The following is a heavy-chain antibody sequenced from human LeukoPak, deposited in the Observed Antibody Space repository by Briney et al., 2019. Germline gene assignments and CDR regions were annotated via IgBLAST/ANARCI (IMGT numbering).Heavy chain of an antibody. V-gene: IGHV3-30*03. J-gene: IGHJ4*02. CDR3: ARGRSGYYPPADY. Sequence: GGSLRLSCAASGFTFSSYGMHWVRQAPGKGLEWVAVISYDGSNKYYADSVKGRFTISRDNSKNTLYLQMNSLRAEDTAVYYCARGRSGYYPPADYWGQGTLVTVSS. D-gene: IGHD3-22*01. CDR1: GFTFSSYG. CDR2: ISYDGSNK.